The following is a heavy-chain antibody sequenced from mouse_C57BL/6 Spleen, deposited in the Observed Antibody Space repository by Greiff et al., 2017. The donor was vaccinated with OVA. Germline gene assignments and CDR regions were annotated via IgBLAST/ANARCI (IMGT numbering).Heavy chain of an antibody. J-gene: IGHJ4*01. CDR1: GFTFSDYG. V-gene: IGHV5-17*01. CDR3: ARRDYNAMDY. Sequence: EVKLVESGGGLVKPGGSLKLSCAASGFTFSDYGMHWVRQAPEKGLEWVAYISSGSSTIYYADTVKGRFTISRHNAKNTLFLQMTSLRSEDTAMYYCARRDYNAMDYWGQGTSVTVSS. CDR2: ISSGSSTI.